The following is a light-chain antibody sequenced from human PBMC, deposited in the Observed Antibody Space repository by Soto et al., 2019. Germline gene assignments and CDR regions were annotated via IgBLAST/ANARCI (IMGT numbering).Light chain of an antibody. CDR3: QQYFEWPPMT. V-gene: IGKV3-15*01. Sequence: EVVMTQSPATLSASPGERATLSCWASETVATNLAWYQQKPGQAPWLLISGASTRAAGISDRFRGSGSGTEFTLTISSLRSEDSGIYYCQQYFEWPPMTFGQGTKVEI. CDR1: ETVATN. CDR2: GAS. J-gene: IGKJ1*01.